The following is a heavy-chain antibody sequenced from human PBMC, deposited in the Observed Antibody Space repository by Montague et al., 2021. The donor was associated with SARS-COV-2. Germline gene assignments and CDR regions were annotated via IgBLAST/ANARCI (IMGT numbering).Heavy chain of an antibody. CDR3: TSGREGNYNVMDV. CDR1: GDSVSSNSAT. Sequence: YAISGDSVSSNSATWNWVRQSPSRGLEWLGRTYYRSKWYNDYAVSVRGRVTINPDTSKNQFPLQLNSVTPEDTAIYYCTSGREGNYNVMDVWGQGTTVTVSS. V-gene: IGHV6-1*01. D-gene: IGHD1-1*01. CDR2: TYYRSKWYN. J-gene: IGHJ6*02.